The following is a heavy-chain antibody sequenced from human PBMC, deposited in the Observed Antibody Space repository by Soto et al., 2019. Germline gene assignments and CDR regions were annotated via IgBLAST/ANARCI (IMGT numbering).Heavy chain of an antibody. V-gene: IGHV1-2*04. CDR2: INPNSGGT. D-gene: IGHD6-19*01. Sequence: ASVTVSCKASGYTFTGYYMHWVRQAPGQGLEWMGWINPNSGGTNYAQKFQGWVTMTRDTSISTAYMELSRLRSDDTAVYYCARGTSTASSGWYVYWGQGTLVTVSS. CDR3: ARGTSTASSGWYVY. J-gene: IGHJ4*02. CDR1: GYTFTGYY.